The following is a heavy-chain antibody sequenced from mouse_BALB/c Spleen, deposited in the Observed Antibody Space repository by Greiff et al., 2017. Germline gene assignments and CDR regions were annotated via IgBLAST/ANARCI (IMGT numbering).Heavy chain of an antibody. CDR1: GYTFTSYW. Sequence: VQLQQSGAELAKPGASVKMSCKASGYTFTSYWMHWVKQRPGQGLEWIGYINPSTGYTEYNQKFKDKATLTADKSSSTAYMQLSSLTSEDSAVYYCARYYDGDAMDYWGQGTSVTVSS. D-gene: IGHD1-1*01. V-gene: IGHV1-7*01. CDR3: ARYYDGDAMDY. J-gene: IGHJ4*01. CDR2: INPSTGYT.